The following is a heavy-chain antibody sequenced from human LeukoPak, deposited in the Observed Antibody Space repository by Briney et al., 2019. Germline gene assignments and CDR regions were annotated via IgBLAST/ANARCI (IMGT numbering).Heavy chain of an antibody. J-gene: IGHJ4*02. CDR1: GFTFSSYG. CDR3: AKGPGYSYGFFDY. D-gene: IGHD5-18*01. V-gene: IGHV3-30*02. CDR2: IWYDGSNK. Sequence: SGGSLRLSCAASGFTFSSYGMHWVRQAPGKGLEWVAVIWYDGSNKYYADSVKGRFTISRDNSKNTLYLQMNSLRAEDTAVYYCAKGPGYSYGFFDYWGQGTLVTVSS.